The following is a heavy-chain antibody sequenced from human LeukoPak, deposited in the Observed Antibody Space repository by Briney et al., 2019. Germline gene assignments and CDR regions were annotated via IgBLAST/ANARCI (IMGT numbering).Heavy chain of an antibody. J-gene: IGHJ4*02. CDR3: ARGRSYYYDSKHYTIYYFDY. CDR2: INPNSGDT. V-gene: IGHV1-2*02. CDR1: GYTFTGYY. D-gene: IGHD3-22*01. Sequence: ASVKVSCKASGYTFTGYYIHWVRQAPGQGLEWMGWINPNSGDTDYAQKFQGRVTMTCDTSISTAYMELGRLRSDDTAVYYCARGRSYYYDSKHYTIYYFDYWGQGTLVTVAS.